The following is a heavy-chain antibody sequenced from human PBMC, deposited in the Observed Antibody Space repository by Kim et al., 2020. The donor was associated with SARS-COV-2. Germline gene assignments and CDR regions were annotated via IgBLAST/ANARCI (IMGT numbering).Heavy chain of an antibody. CDR3: ARQRGYDFDM. D-gene: IGHD1-1*01. CDR1: GFTFSSYA. Sequence: GGSLRLSCAASGFTFSSYAMSWVRQAPGKGLEWVSVITYDGSKTYYADSVRGRFTISRDNSKNALYVQMNSLRAEDTAVYYCARQRGYDFDMGGQGTMVT. J-gene: IGHJ3*02. V-gene: IGHV3-23*01. CDR2: ITYDGSKT.